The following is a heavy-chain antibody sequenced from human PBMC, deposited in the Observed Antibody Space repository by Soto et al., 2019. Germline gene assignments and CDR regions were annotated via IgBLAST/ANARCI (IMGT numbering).Heavy chain of an antibody. CDR1: GFTFSSYA. J-gene: IGHJ4*02. D-gene: IGHD1-1*01. CDR2: ISGRTGST. CDR3: GVQYDY. Sequence: EVQVLESGGGLVQPGGSLRLSCAASGFTFSSYAMSWVRQAPGKGLEWVSAISGRTGSTSYADSVKGRFTISRDNSRNTLYLQMNSLRSEDTAVYYCGVQYDYWGQGTLVTGSS. V-gene: IGHV3-23*01.